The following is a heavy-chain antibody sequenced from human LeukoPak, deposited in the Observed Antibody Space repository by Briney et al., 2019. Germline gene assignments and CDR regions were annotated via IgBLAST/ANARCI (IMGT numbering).Heavy chain of an antibody. Sequence: SETLSLTCTASGYSISSGYYWGWIRQPPGKRLEWVGSIYSSGNTYYNPTLKSRVTISVDTSKNQFSLNLTSVTAADAAVYYCARDLGYSGFDWAPWGRGTLVTVSS. J-gene: IGHJ5*02. CDR2: IYSSGNT. V-gene: IGHV4-38-2*02. D-gene: IGHD5-12*01. CDR3: ARDLGYSGFDWAP. CDR1: GYSISSGYY.